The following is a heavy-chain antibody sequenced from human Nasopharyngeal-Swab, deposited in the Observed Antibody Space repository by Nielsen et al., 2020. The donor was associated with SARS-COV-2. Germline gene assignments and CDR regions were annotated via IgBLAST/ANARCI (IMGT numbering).Heavy chain of an antibody. D-gene: IGHD3-10*01. J-gene: IGHJ6*03. Sequence: WVRQAPGQGLEWMGGIIPIFGTANYAQKFQGRATITADKSTSTAYMELSSLRSEDMAVYYCAREGRGSGYYYYMDVWGKGTTVTVSS. V-gene: IGHV1-69*06. CDR3: AREGRGSGYYYYMDV. CDR2: IIPIFGTA.